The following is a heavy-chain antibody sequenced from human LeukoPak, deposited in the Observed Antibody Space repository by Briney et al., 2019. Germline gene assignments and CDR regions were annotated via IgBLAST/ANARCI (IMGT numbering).Heavy chain of an antibody. J-gene: IGHJ4*02. CDR3: ARWSLRGCSGSPCFDY. Sequence: PSETLSLTCAVYGGSFSGYFWGWIRQPPGKGLEWIGELTESGRTSYNPSLKSRVTIAEDTSKNQFSLKLSSVTAADTAVYYCARWSLRGCSGSPCFDYWGQGTLVTVSS. V-gene: IGHV4-34*01. D-gene: IGHD2-15*01. CDR1: GGSFSGYF. CDR2: LTESGRT.